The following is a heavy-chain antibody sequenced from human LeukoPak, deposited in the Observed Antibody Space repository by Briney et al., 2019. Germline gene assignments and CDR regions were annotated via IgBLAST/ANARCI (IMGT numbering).Heavy chain of an antibody. V-gene: IGHV3-11*01. CDR2: ISSSGSTI. D-gene: IGHD4-17*01. CDR1: GFTFSDYY. J-gene: IGHJ4*02. Sequence: GGSLRLSCAASGFTFSDYYMSWIRQAPGKGLEWVSYISSSGSTIYYADSVKGRFTISRDNAKNSLYLQMNSLRAEDTAVYYCAGDYGDYERYFDYWGQETLVTVSS. CDR3: AGDYGDYERYFDY.